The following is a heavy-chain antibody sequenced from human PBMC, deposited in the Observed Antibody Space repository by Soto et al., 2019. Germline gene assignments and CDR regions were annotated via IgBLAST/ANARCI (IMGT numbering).Heavy chain of an antibody. V-gene: IGHV3-30*18. J-gene: IGHJ3*02. CDR2: ISYDGSNK. D-gene: IGHD3-22*01. Sequence: GGSLRLSCVASGFTFSSYGMHWVRQAPGKGLEWVAVISYDGSNKYYADSVKGRFTISRDNSKNTLYLQMNSLRAEDTAVYYCAKDPTPMIVVGDLAAFDIWGQGTMVTVSS. CDR1: GFTFSSYG. CDR3: AKDPTPMIVVGDLAAFDI.